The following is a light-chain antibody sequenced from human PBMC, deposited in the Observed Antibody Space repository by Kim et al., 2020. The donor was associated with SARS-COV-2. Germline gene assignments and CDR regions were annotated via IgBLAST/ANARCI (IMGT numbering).Light chain of an antibody. CDR1: QSVSSY. V-gene: IGKV3-11*01. J-gene: IGKJ2*04. CDR3: QQRSNWPAACS. CDR2: DAS. Sequence: SPGERATLSCRASQSVSSYLAWYQQKPGQAPRLLIYDASNRATGIPARFSGSGSGTDFTLTISSLEPEDFAVYYCQQRSNWPAACSFGQGTKLEI.